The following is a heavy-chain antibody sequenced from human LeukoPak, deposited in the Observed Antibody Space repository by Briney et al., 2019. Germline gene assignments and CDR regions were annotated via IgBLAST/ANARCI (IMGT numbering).Heavy chain of an antibody. CDR2: IYYNRSA. J-gene: IGHJ4*02. Sequence: SETLSLTCTVSGGSISSSSYYWGGIRQPPGKGLEWIGRIYYNRSAFYNPSLKIRHTISVDTSKNQFSLKLSSVTAADTAVYYCARRTYYDFWSKRPPFDYWGQGTLVTVSS. D-gene: IGHD3-3*01. CDR3: ARRTYYDFWSKRPPFDY. CDR1: GGSISSSSYY. V-gene: IGHV4-39*01.